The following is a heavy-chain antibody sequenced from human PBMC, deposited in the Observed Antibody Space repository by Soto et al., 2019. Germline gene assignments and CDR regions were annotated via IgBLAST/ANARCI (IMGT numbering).Heavy chain of an antibody. D-gene: IGHD6-13*01. V-gene: IGHV3-30-3*01. Sequence: QVQLVESGGGVVQPGGSLRLSCAASGFTFSGYPVHWVRQAPGKGLEWVAVISSDGNNKYYADSVKGRFTIYRDNSKNTLDLQMSSLRAEDTAVYYCARDRGAAAASYYFDYWGQGTLVIVSS. CDR2: ISSDGNNK. CDR1: GFTFSGYP. J-gene: IGHJ4*02. CDR3: ARDRGAAAASYYFDY.